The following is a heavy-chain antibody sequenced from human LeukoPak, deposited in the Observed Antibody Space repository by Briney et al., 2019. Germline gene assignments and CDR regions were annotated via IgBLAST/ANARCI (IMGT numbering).Heavy chain of an antibody. Sequence: SETLSLTCTVSGYSISSGYYWGWIRQPPGKGLEWIGSIYHSGSTYYNPSLKSRVTISVDTSKNQFSLKLSSVTAADTAVYYCARGEKSSPYYYGSGSYFNWFDPWGQGTLVTVSS. J-gene: IGHJ5*02. D-gene: IGHD3-10*01. CDR3: ARGEKSSPYYYGSGSYFNWFDP. CDR1: GYSISSGYY. V-gene: IGHV4-38-2*02. CDR2: IYHSGST.